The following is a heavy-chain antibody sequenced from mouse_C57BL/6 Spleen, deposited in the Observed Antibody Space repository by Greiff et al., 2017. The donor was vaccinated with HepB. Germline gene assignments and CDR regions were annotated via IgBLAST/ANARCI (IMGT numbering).Heavy chain of an antibody. J-gene: IGHJ4*01. CDR3: ARVAPYAMDY. CDR2: IYPGDGDT. Sequence: QVQLKQSGPELVKPGASVKISCKASGYAFSSSWMNWVKQRPGKGLEWIGRIYPGDGDTNYNGKFKGKATLTADKSSSTAYMQLSSLTSEDSAVYFCARVAPYAMDYWGQGTSVTVSS. V-gene: IGHV1-82*01. CDR1: GYAFSSSW.